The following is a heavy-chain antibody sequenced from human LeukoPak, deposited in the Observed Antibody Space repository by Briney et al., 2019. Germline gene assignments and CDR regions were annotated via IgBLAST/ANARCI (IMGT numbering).Heavy chain of an antibody. CDR1: GYTFTSYG. Sequence: ASVKVSCKASGYTFTSYGISWVRQAPGQGLEWMGWISAYNGDTNYAQKLQGRVTMTTDTSTSTAYMELRSLRSDDTAMYYCARDYCSTTSCYDPPYFQHWGQGTLVTVSS. J-gene: IGHJ1*01. D-gene: IGHD2-2*01. CDR2: ISAYNGDT. CDR3: ARDYCSTTSCYDPPYFQH. V-gene: IGHV1-18*01.